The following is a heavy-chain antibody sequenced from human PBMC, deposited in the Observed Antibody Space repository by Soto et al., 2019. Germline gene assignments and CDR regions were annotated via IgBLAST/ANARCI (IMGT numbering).Heavy chain of an antibody. CDR2: ILYDGSNN. J-gene: IGHJ4*02. Sequence: GGSLRLSCAASGFTFSSYGMHWVRQAPGKGLEWVAVILYDGSNNNYEDSVKGRFTISGDNSKNTLYLQMNSLRAEDTAVYYCAAGAGYYYFDYWGQGTLVTVS. V-gene: IGHV3-30*03. CDR3: AAGAGYYYFDY. CDR1: GFTFSSYG. D-gene: IGHD6-19*01.